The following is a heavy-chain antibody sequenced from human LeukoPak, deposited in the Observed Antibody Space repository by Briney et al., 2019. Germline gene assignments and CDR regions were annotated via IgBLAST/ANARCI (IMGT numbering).Heavy chain of an antibody. Sequence: PGGSLRLSCAASGFTLSSYSMNWVRQAPGKGLEWVSGINWNGGSTGYADSVKGRFTISRDNAKNSLYLQMNSLRAEDTALYYCARDVAHDSSGYYGDYWGQGTLVTVSS. CDR1: GFTLSSYS. CDR2: INWNGGST. V-gene: IGHV3-20*04. CDR3: ARDVAHDSSGYYGDY. D-gene: IGHD3-22*01. J-gene: IGHJ4*02.